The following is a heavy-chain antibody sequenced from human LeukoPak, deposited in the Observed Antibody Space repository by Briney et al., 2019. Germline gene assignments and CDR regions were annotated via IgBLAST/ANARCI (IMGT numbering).Heavy chain of an antibody. V-gene: IGHV1-18*04. Sequence: ASVKVSCKASGYTFTSYGISWVRQAPGQGLEWMGWISAYNGNTNYAQKLQGRVTMTTDTSTSTAYMELRRLRSDDTAVYYCARDLGVVVAADYFDYWGQGTLVTVSS. J-gene: IGHJ4*02. CDR2: ISAYNGNT. D-gene: IGHD2-15*01. CDR1: GYTFTSYG. CDR3: ARDLGVVVAADYFDY.